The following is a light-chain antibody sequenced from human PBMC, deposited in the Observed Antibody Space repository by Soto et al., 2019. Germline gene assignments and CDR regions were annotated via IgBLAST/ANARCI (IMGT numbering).Light chain of an antibody. V-gene: IGKV1-39*01. CDR3: QQGYNAPWT. J-gene: IGKJ1*01. Sequence: IQMTQSPSSLSASVGDRVTITCRASQTIKTHLHWYQQKPAQAPKLLIYAASNLRNGVPSRFSGSGSGTHFTLTITSLQPEDFATYYCQQGYNAPWTFGPGTTVAI. CDR1: QTIKTH. CDR2: AAS.